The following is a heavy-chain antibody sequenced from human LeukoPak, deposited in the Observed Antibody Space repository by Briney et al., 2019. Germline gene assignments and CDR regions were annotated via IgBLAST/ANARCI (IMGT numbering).Heavy chain of an antibody. CDR2: IYYSGTT. J-gene: IGHJ4*02. Sequence: SETLSLTCTVSGGSISSTHYYWGWIRQPPGKGLEWIGCIYYSGTTYYNPSLKSRVTISVDTSKNQFSLQLNSVTPEDTAVYYCARTEASGAFFDNWGQGTLVTVSS. CDR1: GGSISSTHYY. CDR3: ARTEASGAFFDN. V-gene: IGHV4-39*01. D-gene: IGHD1-14*01.